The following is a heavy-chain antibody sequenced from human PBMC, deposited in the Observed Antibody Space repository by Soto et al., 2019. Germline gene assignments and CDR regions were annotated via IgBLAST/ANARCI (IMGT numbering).Heavy chain of an antibody. J-gene: IGHJ6*02. V-gene: IGHV1-18*01. D-gene: IGHD3-10*01. Sequence: ASVKVSCKASGYTFTTFGISWVRQAPGQGLEWVGWISANNGNTKYSQKFQGRVSLATETSASTAYMELRSLRSDDTAVYYCARSPGWLGEGSGGLDVWGLGATVTVSS. CDR2: ISANNGNT. CDR1: GYTFTTFG. CDR3: ARSPGWLGEGSGGLDV.